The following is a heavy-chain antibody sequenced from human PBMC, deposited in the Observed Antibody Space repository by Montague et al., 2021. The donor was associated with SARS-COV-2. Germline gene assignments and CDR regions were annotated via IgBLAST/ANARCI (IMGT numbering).Heavy chain of an antibody. Sequence: SETLSLTCTVSGGSISSYYWSWIRQPPGKGLEWIGYIYYSGSSNYNPSLKSRVTISIDTSKNRFSLNLNSVTAADEAVYYCASPGGYCSGGSCYYVYWGQGTLVTVSS. D-gene: IGHD2-15*01. CDR2: IYYSGSS. CDR1: GGSISSYY. J-gene: IGHJ4*02. CDR3: ASPGGYCSGGSCYYVY. V-gene: IGHV4-59*01.